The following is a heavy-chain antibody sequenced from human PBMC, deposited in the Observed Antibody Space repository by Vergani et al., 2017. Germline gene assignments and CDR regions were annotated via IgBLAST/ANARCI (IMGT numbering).Heavy chain of an antibody. J-gene: IGHJ3*02. V-gene: IGHV4-39*07. D-gene: IGHD3-10*01. CDR2: SYYSGST. CDR1: GGSISSSSYY. Sequence: QLQLQESGPGLVKPSETLSLTCTVSGGSISSSSYYWGWIRQPPGKGLEWIGSSYYSGSTYYNPSLKSRVTISVDTSKNQFSLKLSSVTAAYTAVDYCSKAVSGAFDIWGQGTMVTVSS. CDR3: SKAVSGAFDI.